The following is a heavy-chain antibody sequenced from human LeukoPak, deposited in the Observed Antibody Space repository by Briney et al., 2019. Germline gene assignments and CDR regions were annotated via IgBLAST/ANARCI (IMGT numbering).Heavy chain of an antibody. CDR2: IYTSGST. D-gene: IGHD6-13*01. J-gene: IGHJ5*02. V-gene: IGHV4-4*07. CDR1: GGSISSYY. Sequence: SETLSLTCTVSGGSISSYYWIWIRQPAGKGLEWIGRIYTSGSTNYNPSLKSRVTMSVDTSKNQFSLKLSSVTAADTAVYYCARGNGYSSSWYWFDPWGQGTLVTVSS. CDR3: ARGNGYSSSWYWFDP.